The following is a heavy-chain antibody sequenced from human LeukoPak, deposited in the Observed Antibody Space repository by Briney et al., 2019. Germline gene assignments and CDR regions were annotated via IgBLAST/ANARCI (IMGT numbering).Heavy chain of an antibody. CDR3: ATPSGYCSGGSCYSVTGAFDI. V-gene: IGHV4-38-2*01. D-gene: IGHD2-15*01. J-gene: IGHJ3*02. CDR2: IYHSGST. CDR1: GYSISSGYY. Sequence: SETLSLTCAVSGYSISSGYYWGWIRQPPGKGLEWIGSIYHSGSTYYNPFLKSRVTISVDTSKNQFSLKLSSVTAADTAVYYCATPSGYCSGGSCYSVTGAFDIWGQGTMVTVSS.